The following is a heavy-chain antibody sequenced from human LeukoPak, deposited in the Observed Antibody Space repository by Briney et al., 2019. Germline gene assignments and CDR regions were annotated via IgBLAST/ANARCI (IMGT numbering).Heavy chain of an antibody. D-gene: IGHD3-9*01. CDR1: GFTFSSYE. J-gene: IGHJ6*03. CDR3: ARDASKILTETFYYYYYMDV. CDR2: ISSSGTTI. Sequence: GGSLRLSCAASGFTFSSYEMNWVRQAPGKGLEWVSYISSSGTTIYYADSVKGRFTVYRDNAKNSLYLQMNGLRAEDTAVYYCARDASKILTETFYYYYYMDVWGKGTTVTISS. V-gene: IGHV3-48*03.